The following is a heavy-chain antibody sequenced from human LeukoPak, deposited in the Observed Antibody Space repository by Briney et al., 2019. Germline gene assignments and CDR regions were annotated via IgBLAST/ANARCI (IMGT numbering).Heavy chain of an antibody. Sequence: GGSLRLPCAASGFTFSSYSMNWVRQAPGKGLEWVSSISSSSSYIYYADSVKGRFTISRDNAKNSLYLQMNSPRAEDTAVYYCARDQAQGDILTGYYRKNDYWGQGTLVTVSS. CDR1: GFTFSSYS. D-gene: IGHD3-9*01. J-gene: IGHJ4*02. CDR2: ISSSSSYI. V-gene: IGHV3-21*01. CDR3: ARDQAQGDILTGYYRKNDY.